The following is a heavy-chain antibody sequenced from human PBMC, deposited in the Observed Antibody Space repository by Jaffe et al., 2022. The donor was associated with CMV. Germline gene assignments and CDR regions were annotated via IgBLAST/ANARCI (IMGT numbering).Heavy chain of an antibody. D-gene: IGHD3-22*01. J-gene: IGHJ4*02. CDR2: IIPIFGTA. V-gene: IGHV1-69*01. Sequence: QVQLVQSGAEVKKPGSSVKVSCKASGGTFSSYAISWVRQAPGQGLEWMGGIIPIFGTANYAQKFQGRVTITADESTSTAYMELSSLRSEDTAVYYCARSGFDYYDSSGYPIDYWGQGTLVTVSS. CDR1: GGTFSSYA. CDR3: ARSGFDYYDSSGYPIDY.